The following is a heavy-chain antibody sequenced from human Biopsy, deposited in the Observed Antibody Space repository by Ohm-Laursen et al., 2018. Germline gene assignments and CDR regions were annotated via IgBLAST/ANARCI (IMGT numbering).Heavy chain of an antibody. Sequence: SLRLSCTASGFSVSDNYMSWVRQAPGRGLEWVSVIYTGGTTHYADSVRGRFTISRDNSKNTLYPQMNSLRAEDTAVYYCARHHCTNGVCLGVYFDYWGQGTLVTVSS. J-gene: IGHJ4*02. D-gene: IGHD2-8*01. CDR1: GFSVSDNY. V-gene: IGHV3-66*04. CDR2: IYTGGTT. CDR3: ARHHCTNGVCLGVYFDY.